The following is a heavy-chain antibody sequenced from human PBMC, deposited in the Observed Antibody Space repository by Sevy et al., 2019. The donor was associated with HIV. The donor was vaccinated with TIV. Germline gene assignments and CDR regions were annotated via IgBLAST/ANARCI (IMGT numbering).Heavy chain of an antibody. J-gene: IGHJ4*02. Sequence: ASVMVSCKASGYTFTNYGISWVRQAPGQGLEWMGWISTYNGNTNYAQQPQGRVTMTTDTSTSTVYMELRSLRSDDTAVYYCARGRPGIEVAGIDYWGQGTLVTVSS. CDR3: ARGRPGIEVAGIDY. CDR2: ISTYNGNT. CDR1: GYTFTNYG. D-gene: IGHD6-19*01. V-gene: IGHV1-18*01.